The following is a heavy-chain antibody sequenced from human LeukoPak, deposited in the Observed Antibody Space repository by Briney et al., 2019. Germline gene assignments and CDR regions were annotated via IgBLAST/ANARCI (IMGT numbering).Heavy chain of an antibody. D-gene: IGHD3-9*01. J-gene: IGHJ3*02. Sequence: NPSETLSLTCTVSGGSISSGDYYWSWICQPPGKGLEWIGYIYYSGSTYYNPSLKSRVTISVDTSKNQFSLKLSSVTAADTAVYYCARGLVNPYDAFDIWGQGTMVTVSS. V-gene: IGHV4-30-4*01. CDR3: ARGLVNPYDAFDI. CDR2: IYYSGST. CDR1: GGSISSGDYY.